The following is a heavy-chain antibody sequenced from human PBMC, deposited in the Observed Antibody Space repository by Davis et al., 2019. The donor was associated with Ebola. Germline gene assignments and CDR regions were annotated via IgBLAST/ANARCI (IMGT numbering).Heavy chain of an antibody. CDR1: GYTFTSYD. V-gene: IGHV1-8*01. D-gene: IGHD2-2*01. CDR3: ARAVRYPVVVTRRSRKYYFGY. J-gene: IGHJ4*02. Sequence: ASVKVSCKASGYTFTSYDINWVRQATGQGLEWMGWINPNSGNTGYAQNFQGRVTMTRNTSISTAYMELSSLRSEDAAVYYCARAVRYPVVVTRRSRKYYFGYWGQGTRVTVSS. CDR2: INPNSGNT.